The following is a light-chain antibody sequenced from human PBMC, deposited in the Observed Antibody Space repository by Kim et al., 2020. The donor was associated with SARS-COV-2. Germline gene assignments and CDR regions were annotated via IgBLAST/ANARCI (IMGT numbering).Light chain of an antibody. V-gene: IGKV1-27*01. CDR2: AAS. CDR1: QGISNY. J-gene: IGKJ1*01. Sequence: ASVGDRVTITCRASQGISNYLAWYQQKPGKVPKLLIYAASTLQSGVPSRFSGSGSATDFTLTISSLQPEDVATYYCQKYNSAPRTFGQGTKVDIK. CDR3: QKYNSAPRT.